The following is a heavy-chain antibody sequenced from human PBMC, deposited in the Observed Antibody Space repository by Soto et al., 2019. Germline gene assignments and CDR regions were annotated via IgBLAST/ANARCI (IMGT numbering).Heavy chain of an antibody. J-gene: IGHJ4*02. D-gene: IGHD2-21*02. Sequence: QVQLVQSGAEVKKPGSSVKVSCKASGGTFSSYAISWVRQAPGQGLEWMGGIIPIFGTANYAQKFQGRVTITADESTSTAYMELRSLRSEVTAVYYCARVAYCGGDCTRGYDYWGQGTLVTVSS. CDR1: GGTFSSYA. V-gene: IGHV1-69*12. CDR3: ARVAYCGGDCTRGYDY. CDR2: IIPIFGTA.